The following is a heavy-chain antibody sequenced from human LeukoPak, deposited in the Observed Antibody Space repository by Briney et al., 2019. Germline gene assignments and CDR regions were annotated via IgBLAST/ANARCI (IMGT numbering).Heavy chain of an antibody. CDR1: GGSISSGGYS. Sequence: PSQTLSLTCAVSGGSISSGGYSWSWIRQPPGKGLEWIGYIYHSGSTYYNPSLKSRVTISVDRSKNQFSLKLSSVTAADTAVYYCVRGNYALRYFQHWGQGTLVTVSS. D-gene: IGHD5-24*01. CDR2: IYHSGST. J-gene: IGHJ1*01. CDR3: VRGNYALRYFQH. V-gene: IGHV4-30-2*01.